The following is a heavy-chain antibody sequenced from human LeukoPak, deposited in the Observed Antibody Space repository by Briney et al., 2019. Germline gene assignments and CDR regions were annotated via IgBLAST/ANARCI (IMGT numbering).Heavy chain of an antibody. D-gene: IGHD3-9*01. J-gene: IGHJ3*02. CDR2: IYYSGST. Sequence: PSETLSLTCTVSGGPISSYFWSWIRQPPGKGLERIGYIYYSGSTNYNPSLKSRVIISVDTSKNQFSLNLNSVTTTDTAVYYCARDRLGMGDAFDIWGPGTMVTVSS. CDR1: GGPISSYF. CDR3: ARDRLGMGDAFDI. V-gene: IGHV4-59*01.